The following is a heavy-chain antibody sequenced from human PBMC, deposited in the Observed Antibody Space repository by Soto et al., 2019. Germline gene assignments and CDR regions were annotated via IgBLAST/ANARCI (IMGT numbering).Heavy chain of an antibody. D-gene: IGHD2-2*01. J-gene: IGHJ6*02. Sequence: GESLKISCKGSGYIFTSYWIAWVRQMPGKGLEWMGIIYPGDSDTRFSPSFQGQVTMSADKSINTAYLQWSSLKASDTAMYYCAISSNSCHYYNYFGMDVWGQGTTVTVSS. CDR2: IYPGDSDT. CDR1: GYIFTSYW. CDR3: AISSNSCHYYNYFGMDV. V-gene: IGHV5-51*01.